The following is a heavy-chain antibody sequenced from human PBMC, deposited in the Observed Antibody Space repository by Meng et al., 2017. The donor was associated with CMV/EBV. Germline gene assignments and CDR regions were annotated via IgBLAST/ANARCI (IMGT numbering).Heavy chain of an antibody. J-gene: IGHJ4*02. Sequence: GESLKISCAASGFTFSRYWMSWVRQAPGKGLEWVANIKQDGSEKYYVDSVKGRFTISRDNAKNSLYLQMNSLRAEDTAVYYCARDRGYYDFWSGYPPYFDYWGQGTLVTVSS. D-gene: IGHD3-3*01. CDR3: ARDRGYYDFWSGYPPYFDY. V-gene: IGHV3-7*01. CDR1: GFTFSRYW. CDR2: IKQDGSEK.